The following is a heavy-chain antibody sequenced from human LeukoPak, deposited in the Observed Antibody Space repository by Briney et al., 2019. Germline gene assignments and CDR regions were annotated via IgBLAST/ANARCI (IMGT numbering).Heavy chain of an antibody. CDR1: GFTISNNY. CDR2: IYSGGST. J-gene: IGHJ4*02. CDR3: ARDSWDYV. V-gene: IGHV3-53*01. Sequence: GGSLRLSCAASGFTISNNYMSWVRQVPGKGLEWVSVIYSGGSTFYSDSVKGRFTISRDNSKNTLSLQMNSLRAEDTAVYYCARDSWDYVGGQGTLVTVSS. D-gene: IGHD3-16*01.